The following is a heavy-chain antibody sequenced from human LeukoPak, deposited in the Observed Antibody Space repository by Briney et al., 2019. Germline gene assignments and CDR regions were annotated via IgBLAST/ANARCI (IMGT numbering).Heavy chain of an antibody. CDR3: ARDSSGYFHWFDP. D-gene: IGHD3-22*01. J-gene: IGHJ5*02. Sequence: GGSLRLSCAASGFTFSSYSMNWVRQAPGKGLEWVSSISSSSYIYYADSVKGRFTISRDNAKNSLYLQMNSLRAEDTAVYYCARDSSGYFHWFDPWGQGTLVTVSS. V-gene: IGHV3-21*01. CDR1: GFTFSSYS. CDR2: ISSSSYI.